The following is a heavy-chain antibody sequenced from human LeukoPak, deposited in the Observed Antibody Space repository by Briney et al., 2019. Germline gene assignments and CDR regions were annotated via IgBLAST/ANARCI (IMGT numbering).Heavy chain of an antibody. CDR1: GGSISSGSYY. CDR2: IYTSGST. D-gene: IGHD3-22*01. Sequence: SETLSLTCTVSGGSISSGSYYWSWIRQPAGKGLEWIGRIYTSGSTNYNPSLKSRVTISVDTSKNQFSLKLSSVTAADTAVYYCASQQKYYYDSSAPFDYWGQGTLVTVSS. J-gene: IGHJ4*02. V-gene: IGHV4-61*02. CDR3: ASQQKYYYDSSAPFDY.